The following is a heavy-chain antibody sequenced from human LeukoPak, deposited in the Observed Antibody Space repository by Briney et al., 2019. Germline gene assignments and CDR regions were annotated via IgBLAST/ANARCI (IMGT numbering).Heavy chain of an antibody. D-gene: IGHD4-17*01. CDR1: GFTFDDYA. CDR2: ISWNSGSI. J-gene: IGHJ4*02. CDR3: AKDLSVSTVFDY. Sequence: GGSLRLSCAASGFTFDDYAMHWVRQAPGKGLEWVSGISWNSGSIGYADSVKGRFTISRDNAKNSLYLQMNSLRAEDTALYYCAKDLSVSTVFDYWGQGALVTVSS. V-gene: IGHV3-9*01.